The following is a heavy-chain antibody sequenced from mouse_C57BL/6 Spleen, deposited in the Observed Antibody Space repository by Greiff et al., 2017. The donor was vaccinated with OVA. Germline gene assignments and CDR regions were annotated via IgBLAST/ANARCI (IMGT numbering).Heavy chain of an antibody. J-gene: IGHJ4*01. CDR3: TKIANWDPYYYAMDY. CDR2: IYPGNSDT. D-gene: IGHD4-1*01. Sequence: VQLQQSGTVLARPGASVKMSCKTSGYTFTSYWMHWVKQRPGQGLEWIGAIYPGNSDTSYNQKFKGKAKLTAVTSASTAYMELSSLTNEDSAVYYCTKIANWDPYYYAMDYWGQGTSVTVSS. V-gene: IGHV1-5*01. CDR1: GYTFTSYW.